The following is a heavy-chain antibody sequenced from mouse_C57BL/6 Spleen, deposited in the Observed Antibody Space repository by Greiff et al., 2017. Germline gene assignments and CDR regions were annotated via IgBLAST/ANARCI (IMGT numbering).Heavy chain of an antibody. V-gene: IGHV14-4*01. J-gene: IGHJ3*01. CDR2: IDPENGDT. D-gene: IGHD3-3*01. CDR3: TTRDSAWFAY. CDR1: GFNIKDDY. Sequence: EVQLQQSGAELVRPGASVKLSCTASGFNIKDDYMHWVKQRPEQGLEWIGWIDPENGDTEYASKFQGKATITADTSANTAYLQLSSLTSVDTAVYYCTTRDSAWFAYWGQGTLVTVSA.